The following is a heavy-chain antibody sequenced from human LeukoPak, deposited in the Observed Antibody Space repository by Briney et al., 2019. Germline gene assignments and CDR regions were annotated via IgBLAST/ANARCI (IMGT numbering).Heavy chain of an antibody. V-gene: IGHV3-21*01. CDR1: GFTFSSYS. CDR3: ARDGPGAFDY. CDR2: ISSSSSYI. J-gene: IGHJ4*02. Sequence: GGSLRLSCVASGFTFSSYSMNWVRQAPGKGLEWVSSISSSSSYIYYADSVKGRFTISRDNAKNSLYLQMNSLRAEDTAVYYCARDGPGAFDYWGQGTLVTVSS.